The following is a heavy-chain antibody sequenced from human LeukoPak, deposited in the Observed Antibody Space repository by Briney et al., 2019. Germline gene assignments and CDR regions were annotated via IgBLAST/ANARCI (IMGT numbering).Heavy chain of an antibody. D-gene: IGHD6-13*01. CDR2: IKQDGSEK. V-gene: IGHV3-7*01. CDR3: AREISSWYRTEGRFDP. Sequence: GSLRLSFAASGFTFSSYWMSWVRQAPGKGLEWVANIKQDGSEKYYVDSVRGRFTMSRDNAKSSLYLQMNSLRVEDTAVYYCAREISSWYRTEGRFDPWGQGTLVTVSS. J-gene: IGHJ5*02. CDR1: GFTFSSYW.